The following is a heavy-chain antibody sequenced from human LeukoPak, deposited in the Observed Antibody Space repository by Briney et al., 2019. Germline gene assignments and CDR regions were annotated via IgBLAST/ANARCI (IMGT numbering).Heavy chain of an antibody. Sequence: PGGSLRLSCAASGFTFSDARMSWVRQAPGKGLEWVGRIKSKTDGETIDYGTAMKDRFRISRDDSKNTLYLQMNSLKTEDTAVYYCLFSIFQHWGQGTLVTVSS. CDR3: LFSIFQH. CDR1: GFTFSDAR. CDR2: IKSKTDGETI. D-gene: IGHD3-10*02. J-gene: IGHJ1*01. V-gene: IGHV3-15*01.